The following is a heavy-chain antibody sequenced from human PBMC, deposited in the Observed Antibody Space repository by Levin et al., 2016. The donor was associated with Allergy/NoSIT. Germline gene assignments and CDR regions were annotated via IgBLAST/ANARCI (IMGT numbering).Heavy chain of an antibody. CDR2: IYYSGST. Sequence: SETLSLTCTVSGGSISSYYWSWIRQPPGKGLEWIGYIYYSGSTNYNPSLKSRVTISVDTSKNQFSLKLSSVTAADTAVYYCARCLPLWAFDIWGQGTMVTVSS. J-gene: IGHJ3*02. D-gene: IGHD2-21*01. CDR3: ARCLPLWAFDI. V-gene: IGHV4-59*01. CDR1: GGSISSYY.